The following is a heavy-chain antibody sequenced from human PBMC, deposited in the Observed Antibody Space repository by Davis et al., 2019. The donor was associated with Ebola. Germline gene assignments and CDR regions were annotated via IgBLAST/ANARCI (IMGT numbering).Heavy chain of an antibody. CDR3: ASLRRTITGMDDAFDI. D-gene: IGHD1-20*01. J-gene: IGHJ3*02. CDR1: GNSSTSFW. V-gene: IGHV5-51*01. Sequence: GESLKISCKGSGNSSTSFWIGWVRQMPGKGLEWMGVIYTGDSDTRYSPSFRVQVTISADKSIRTAYLQWSGLKASDTAMYYCASLRRTITGMDDAFDIWGQGTMVTVSS. CDR2: IYTGDSDT.